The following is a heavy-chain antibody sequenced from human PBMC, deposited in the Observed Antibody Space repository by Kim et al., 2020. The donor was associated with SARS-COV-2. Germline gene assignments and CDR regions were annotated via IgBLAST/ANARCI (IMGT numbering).Heavy chain of an antibody. CDR2: HGSQK. J-gene: IGHJ4*02. V-gene: IGHV3-7*01. Sequence: HGSQKYYVDSVEGRFSISRDNAANSLYLQMNSLRAEDTAVYYCGRDYSDWGQGTLVTVSS. CDR3: GRDYSD. D-gene: IGHD4-4*01.